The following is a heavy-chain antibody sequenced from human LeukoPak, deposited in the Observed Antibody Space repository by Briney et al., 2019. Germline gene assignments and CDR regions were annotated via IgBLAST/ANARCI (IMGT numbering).Heavy chain of an antibody. CDR3: ASDHDPPYYYHGMDV. J-gene: IGHJ6*02. CDR2: IYYNGST. V-gene: IGHV4-39*07. CDR1: GGSISSGDYY. Sequence: SETLSVICTVSGGSISSGDYYWSWTRQPPGKGLEWIGSIYYNGSTYYNPSLKSRVTISVDTSKNQFSLKLSSVTAADTAVYYCASDHDPPYYYHGMDVWGQGTTVTVSS.